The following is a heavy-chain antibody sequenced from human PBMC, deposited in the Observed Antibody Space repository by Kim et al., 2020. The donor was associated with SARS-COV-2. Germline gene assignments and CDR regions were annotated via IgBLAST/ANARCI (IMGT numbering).Heavy chain of an antibody. CDR2: INADSGNT. D-gene: IGHD3-9*01. CDR3: ARPMSTAYYTMHY. Sequence: ASVKVSCKASGYTFTNYGLHWVRQAPGQRLEWIGRINADSGNTKYAQKFQGRVAITRDTSATTVYMELTSLTSEDAAVYYCARPMSTAYYTMHYWGQGT. J-gene: IGHJ4*02. V-gene: IGHV1-3*01. CDR1: GYTFTNYG.